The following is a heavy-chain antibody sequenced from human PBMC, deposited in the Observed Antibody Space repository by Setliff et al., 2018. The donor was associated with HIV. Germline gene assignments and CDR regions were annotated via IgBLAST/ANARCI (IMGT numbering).Heavy chain of an antibody. V-gene: IGHV1-24*01. CDR2: FDPEDGDT. D-gene: IGHD6-19*01. CDR3: ATAKEQWLAEGGFDY. J-gene: IGHJ4*01. Sequence: VKVSCKVSGYSLTELSMHWVRQASEKGLEWMGRFDPEDGDTLYAQKFQGRVTMTEDTPTDTAYMELSGLRSEDTAVYYCATAKEQWLAEGGFDYWGQGTLVTVSS. CDR1: GYSLTELS.